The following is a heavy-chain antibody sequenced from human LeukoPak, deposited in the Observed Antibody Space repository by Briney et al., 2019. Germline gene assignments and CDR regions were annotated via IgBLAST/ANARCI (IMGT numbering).Heavy chain of an antibody. Sequence: SQTLSLTCEISGDSVSRNSAAWNWIRQSPSRGLEWLGRTYYRSKWYNDYAVSVKGRVTINPDTSKNQFSLQLNSVTPEDTAVYYCARGYGGNGDWFDPWGQGTLVTVSS. J-gene: IGHJ5*02. CDR1: GDSVSRNSAA. V-gene: IGHV6-1*01. CDR2: TYYRSKWYN. CDR3: ARGYGGNGDWFDP. D-gene: IGHD4-23*01.